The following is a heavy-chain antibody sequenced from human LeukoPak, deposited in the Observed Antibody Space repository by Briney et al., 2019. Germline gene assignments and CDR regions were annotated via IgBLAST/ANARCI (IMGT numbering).Heavy chain of an antibody. J-gene: IGHJ4*02. CDR3: ARDGYGDYVGDGYNFYYFDY. CDR2: INHSGST. Sequence: SETLSLTCAVYGGSFSGYYWSWIRQPPGKGLEWIGEINHSGSTNYNPSLKSRVTISVDTSKNQFSLKLSSVTAADTAVYYCARDGYGDYVGDGYNFYYFDYWGQGTLVTVSS. D-gene: IGHD5-24*01. V-gene: IGHV4-34*01. CDR1: GGSFSGYY.